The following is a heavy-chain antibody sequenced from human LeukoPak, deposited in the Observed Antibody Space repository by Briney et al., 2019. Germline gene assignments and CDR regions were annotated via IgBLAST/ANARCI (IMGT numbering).Heavy chain of an antibody. CDR3: ATPIGGNWNYWFDP. CDR2: FDPEDGET. Sequence: ASVKASCKVSGYTLTELSMHWVRQAPGKGLEWMGGFDPEDGETIYAQKFQGRVTMTEDTSTDTAYMELSSLRSEDTAVYYCATPIGGNWNYWFDPWGQGTLVTVSS. D-gene: IGHD1-7*01. J-gene: IGHJ5*02. CDR1: GYTLTELS. V-gene: IGHV1-24*01.